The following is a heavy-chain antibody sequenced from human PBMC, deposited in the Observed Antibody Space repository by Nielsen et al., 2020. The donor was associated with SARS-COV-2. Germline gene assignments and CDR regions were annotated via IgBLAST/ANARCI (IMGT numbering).Heavy chain of an antibody. CDR3: ARDLIVVVGAATPAYYYYGMDV. J-gene: IGHJ6*02. Sequence: WVRQAPGQGLEWMGGIIPIFGTANYAQKFQGRVTITADKSTSTAYMELSSLRSEDTAVYYCARDLIVVVGAATPAYYYYGMDVWGQGTTVTVSS. D-gene: IGHD2-15*01. CDR2: IIPIFGTA. V-gene: IGHV1-69*06.